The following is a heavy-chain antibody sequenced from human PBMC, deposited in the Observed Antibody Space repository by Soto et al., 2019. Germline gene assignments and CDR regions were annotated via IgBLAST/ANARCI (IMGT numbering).Heavy chain of an antibody. CDR1: GFTFSSYA. J-gene: IGHJ5*02. V-gene: IGHV3-23*01. CDR3: VLLRSWSSSWNWFDP. CDR2: ISGSGGST. Sequence: GGSLRLSCAASGFTFSSYAMSWVRQAPGKGLEWVSAISGSGGSTYYADSVKGRFTISRDNSKNTLYLQMNSLRAEDTAVYYCVLLRSWSSSWNWFDPWGQGTLVTVSS. D-gene: IGHD6-13*01.